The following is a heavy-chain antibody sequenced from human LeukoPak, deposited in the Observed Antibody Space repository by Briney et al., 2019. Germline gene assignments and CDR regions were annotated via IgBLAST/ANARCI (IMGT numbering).Heavy chain of an antibody. CDR3: ATYTHWVTGDV. D-gene: IGHD3-16*01. V-gene: IGHV3-7*01. CDR2: MNQDGSER. CDR1: GFTFSDSW. Sequence: GGSLRLSCEASGFTFSDSWMSWVRQAPGKGLEWVANMNQDGSERDYVDSVKGRFTISRDNARNSLYLQMSSLRAEDTAVYYCATYTHWVTGDVWGQGTAVTVSS. J-gene: IGHJ6*02.